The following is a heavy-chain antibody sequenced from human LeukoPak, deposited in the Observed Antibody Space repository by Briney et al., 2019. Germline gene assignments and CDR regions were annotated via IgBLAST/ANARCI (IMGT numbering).Heavy chain of an antibody. CDR1: GGSISNYY. V-gene: IGHV4-34*01. CDR3: ARLDYGNDY. CDR2: INHSGST. D-gene: IGHD4-17*01. Sequence: PSETLSLTCTVSGGSISNYYWSWIRQPPGKGLEWIGEINHSGSTNYNPSLKSRVTISVDTSKNQFSLKLSSVTAADTAVYYCARLDYGNDYWGQGTLVTVSS. J-gene: IGHJ4*02.